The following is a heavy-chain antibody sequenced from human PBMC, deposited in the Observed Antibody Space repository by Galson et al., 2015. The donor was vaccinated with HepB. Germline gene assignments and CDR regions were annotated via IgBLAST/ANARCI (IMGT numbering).Heavy chain of an antibody. CDR3: ARESMPGPWGDY. D-gene: IGHD7-27*01. CDR2: ISASGGKT. Sequence: SLRLSCAVSGFTLSNYAMTWVRQAPGKGLEWVSSISASGGKTYYADPVKGRFIISRDNSKNTLYLQMNSLRVEDTAVYYCARESMPGPWGDYWGQGTLVTVSS. V-gene: IGHV3-23*01. J-gene: IGHJ4*02. CDR1: GFTLSNYA.